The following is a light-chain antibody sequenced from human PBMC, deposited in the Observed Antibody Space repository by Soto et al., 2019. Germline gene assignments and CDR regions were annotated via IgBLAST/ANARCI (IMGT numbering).Light chain of an antibody. CDR1: QSVNIY. J-gene: IGKJ4*01. V-gene: IGKV3-11*01. CDR2: DVS. CDR3: QQRSSWPVT. Sequence: EIVLTQAPATLSLSPGERATLSCRASQSVNIYLAWYQQRPGQAPRLLIYDVSNRATGIPARFSGSGSGTVFTLTISSLEPEDFAVYYCQQRSSWPVTFGGGTKVEIK.